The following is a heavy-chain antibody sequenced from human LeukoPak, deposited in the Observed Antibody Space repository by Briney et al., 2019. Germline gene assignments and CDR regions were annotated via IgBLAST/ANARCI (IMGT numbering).Heavy chain of an antibody. Sequence: PGGSLRLSCAASGFTFRSYGMHWVRQAPGKGLEWVAFIRYDGSNKYYADSVKGRFTISRDNSKNTLYLQMNSLRAEDTAVYYCAKEDDFCSGYYLNDYWGQGTLVTVSS. CDR1: GFTFRSYG. CDR2: IRYDGSNK. D-gene: IGHD3-3*01. J-gene: IGHJ4*02. V-gene: IGHV3-30*02. CDR3: AKEDDFCSGYYLNDY.